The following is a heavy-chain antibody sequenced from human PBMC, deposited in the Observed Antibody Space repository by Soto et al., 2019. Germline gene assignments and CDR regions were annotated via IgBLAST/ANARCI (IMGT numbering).Heavy chain of an antibody. CDR1: GFTFSSYG. CDR2: IWYDGSNK. Sequence: GGSLRLSCAASGFTFSSYGMHWVRQAPGKGLEWVAVIWYDGSNKYYADSVKGRFTISRDNSKNTLYLQMNSLRAEDTAVYYCARDFPNSIAEPLLGSDYWGQGTLVTVSS. D-gene: IGHD6-6*01. V-gene: IGHV3-33*01. J-gene: IGHJ4*02. CDR3: ARDFPNSIAEPLLGSDY.